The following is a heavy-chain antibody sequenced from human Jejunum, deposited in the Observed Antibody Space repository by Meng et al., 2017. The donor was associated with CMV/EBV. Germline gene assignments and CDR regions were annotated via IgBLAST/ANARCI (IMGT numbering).Heavy chain of an antibody. CDR1: YW. J-gene: IGHJ4*02. CDR2: VNPDGTVT. CDR3: ASRYPFYCSSSYCPTGFDY. D-gene: IGHD2-2*01. V-gene: IGHV3-74*01. Sequence: YWMHWVRQGPGQGLLWVSRVNPDGTVTDYADSVQGRFSISRDNADNTLYLQMNDLRVEDTAMYYCASRYPFYCSSSYCPTGFDYWGQGTLVTVSS.